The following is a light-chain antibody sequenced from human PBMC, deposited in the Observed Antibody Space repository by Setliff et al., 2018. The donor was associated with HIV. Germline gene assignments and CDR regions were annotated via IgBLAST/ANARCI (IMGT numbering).Light chain of an antibody. Sequence: QSVLTQPPSASGTPGQRVTISCSGSSSNIGRNTVNWYQQLPGTAPKLLIYTNNQRPSGVPDRFSGSKSGTSASLAISGLQSEDEADYHCASWDDSLNGWVFGGGTKVTV. V-gene: IGLV1-44*01. J-gene: IGLJ3*02. CDR2: TNN. CDR3: ASWDDSLNGWV. CDR1: SSNIGRNT.